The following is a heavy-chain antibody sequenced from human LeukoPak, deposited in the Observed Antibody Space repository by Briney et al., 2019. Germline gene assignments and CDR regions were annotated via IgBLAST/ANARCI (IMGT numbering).Heavy chain of an antibody. Sequence: PSETLSLTCAVSGGSISSSNWWSWVRQPPGKGLEWIGEIYHSGSTNYNPSLKSRVTISVDKSKNQFSLNVSSVTAADTAVYYCARAEVVGAHLRSGYFQHWGQGTLVIVSP. D-gene: IGHD1-26*01. CDR2: IYHSGST. J-gene: IGHJ1*01. V-gene: IGHV4-4*02. CDR3: ARAEVVGAHLRSGYFQH. CDR1: GGSISSSNW.